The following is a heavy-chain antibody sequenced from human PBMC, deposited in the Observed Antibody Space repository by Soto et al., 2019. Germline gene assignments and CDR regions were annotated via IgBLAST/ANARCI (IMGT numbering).Heavy chain of an antibody. J-gene: IGHJ3*02. Sequence: GGSLRLSCAASGFTFSSYWMSWVRQAPGKGLEWVANIKQDGSEKYYVDSVKGRFTISRDNAKNSLYLQMNSLRAEDTAVYYCARRVGAHMPPYDAFDIWGQGTMVTVSS. CDR2: IKQDGSEK. CDR3: ARRVGAHMPPYDAFDI. D-gene: IGHD1-26*01. CDR1: GFTFSSYW. V-gene: IGHV3-7*01.